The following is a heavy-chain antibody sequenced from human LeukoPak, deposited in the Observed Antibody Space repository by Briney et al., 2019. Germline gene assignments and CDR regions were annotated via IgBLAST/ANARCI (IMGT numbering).Heavy chain of an antibody. Sequence: GGSLRLSCAASGFTFSNYEMNWVRPAPGKGLEWVSTISSSGSTVYYADSVKGRFTISRDNAKKSLSLQMNSLRAEDTAVYYRATGGNSLDYWGQGTLVTVSS. CDR2: ISSSGSTV. CDR3: ATGGNSLDY. D-gene: IGHD1-26*01. J-gene: IGHJ4*02. CDR1: GFTFSNYE. V-gene: IGHV3-48*03.